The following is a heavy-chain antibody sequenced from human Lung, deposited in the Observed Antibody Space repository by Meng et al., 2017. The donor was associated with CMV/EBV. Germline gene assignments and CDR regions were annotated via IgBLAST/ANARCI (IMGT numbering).Heavy chain of an antibody. Sequence: SXXVSXKASGYTFPQFGISWLRQAPGRGLEWMGWIRPYNGNTDYAQKFQGRITMTTDTSTRTIYMELRGLRSDDTAVYYCARWYGSGSYYSDYWGQGTLVTVSS. CDR2: IRPYNGNT. D-gene: IGHD3-10*01. CDR1: GYTFPQFG. J-gene: IGHJ4*02. V-gene: IGHV1-18*01. CDR3: ARWYGSGSYYSDY.